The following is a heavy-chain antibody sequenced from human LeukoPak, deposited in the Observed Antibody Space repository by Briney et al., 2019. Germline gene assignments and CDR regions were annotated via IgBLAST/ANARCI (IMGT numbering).Heavy chain of an antibody. V-gene: IGHV3-23*01. J-gene: IGHJ5*02. D-gene: IGHD5-12*01. CDR1: GFTFSSYG. CDR3: ATSYGGYVPYNWFDP. CDR2: IIATGGST. Sequence: GGSLRLSCAASGFTFSSYGMTWVRQAPGKGLEWVSGIIATGGSTYYADSVKGRFTVSRDNSKNTLYLQMNSLRAEDTAVYYCATSYGGYVPYNWFDPWGQGTLVTVSS.